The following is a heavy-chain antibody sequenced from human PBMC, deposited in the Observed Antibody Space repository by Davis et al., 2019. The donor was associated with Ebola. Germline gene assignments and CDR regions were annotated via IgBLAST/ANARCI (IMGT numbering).Heavy chain of an antibody. J-gene: IGHJ4*02. D-gene: IGHD1-26*01. V-gene: IGHV3-7*01. CDR3: GRDVSGSYDY. CDR1: GFTFSSYW. Sequence: GESLKISCAASGFTFSSYWKAWVRQAPGKGLEWVANLNQDGGQKYYVDSVKGRFTISRDNAKNSLYLQMDSLRAEDTAMYYCGRDVSGSYDYWGQGTLVTVSS. CDR2: LNQDGGQK.